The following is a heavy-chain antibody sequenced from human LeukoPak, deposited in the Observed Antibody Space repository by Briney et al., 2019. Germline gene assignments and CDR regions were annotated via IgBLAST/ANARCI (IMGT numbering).Heavy chain of an antibody. CDR3: AKSWSYSGSYFDY. CDR1: GFTFSSYA. D-gene: IGHD1-26*01. J-gene: IGHJ4*02. Sequence: GGSLRLSCVASGFTFSSYAMSWVRQAPGKGLEWVSAISGSGGSTYYADYVKGRFTISRDNSKNTLYLQMNSLRAEDTAVYYCAKSWSYSGSYFDYWGQGTLVTVSS. V-gene: IGHV3-23*01. CDR2: ISGSGGST.